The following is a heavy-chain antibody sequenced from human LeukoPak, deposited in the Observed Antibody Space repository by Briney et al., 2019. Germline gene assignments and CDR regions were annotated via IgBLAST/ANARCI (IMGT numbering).Heavy chain of an antibody. Sequence: SETLCLTCTVSGGSISSSSYYWGWIRQPPGKGLEWIGSIYYSGSTYYNPSLKSRVTISVDTSKNQFSLKLSSVTAADTAVYYCARGGSTLLLHNQYYYYYYGMDVWGQGTTVTVSS. D-gene: IGHD2-2*01. CDR2: IYYSGST. J-gene: IGHJ6*02. CDR1: GGSISSSSYY. V-gene: IGHV4-39*01. CDR3: ARGGSTLLLHNQYYYYYYGMDV.